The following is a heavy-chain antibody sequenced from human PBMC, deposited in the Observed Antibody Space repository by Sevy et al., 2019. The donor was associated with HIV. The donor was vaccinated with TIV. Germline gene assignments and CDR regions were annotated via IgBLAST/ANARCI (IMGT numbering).Heavy chain of an antibody. CDR2: ISYDGSNK. V-gene: IGHV3-30-3*01. CDR1: GFTFSSYA. D-gene: IGHD3-9*01. Sequence: GGSLRLSCAASGFTFSSYAMHWVRQAPGKGLEWVAVISYDGSNKYYADSVKGRFTISRDNSKNTLYLQMNSLRAEDTAVYYCARAISLRYFDWLLYYYYYMDVWGKGTTVTVSS. J-gene: IGHJ6*03. CDR3: ARAISLRYFDWLLYYYYYMDV.